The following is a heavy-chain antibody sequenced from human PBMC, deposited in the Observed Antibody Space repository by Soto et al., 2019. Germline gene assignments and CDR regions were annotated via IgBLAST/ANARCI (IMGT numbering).Heavy chain of an antibody. D-gene: IGHD3-3*01. CDR1: GYTFTSYH. CDR2: INPSGGST. CDR3: ARDDSIFGVVTPANWFDP. V-gene: IGHV1-46*01. Sequence: ASVKVSCKASGYTFTSYHMHWVRQAPGQGLEWMGIINPSGGSTSYAQKFQGRVTMTRDTSTSTVYMELSSLRSEDTAVYYCARDDSIFGVVTPANWFDPWGQGTLVTVSS. J-gene: IGHJ5*02.